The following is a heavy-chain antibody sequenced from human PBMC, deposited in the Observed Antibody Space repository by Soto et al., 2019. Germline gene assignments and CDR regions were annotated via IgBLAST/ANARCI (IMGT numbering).Heavy chain of an antibody. V-gene: IGHV4-31*03. J-gene: IGHJ5*02. Sequence: SETLSLTCTVSGGFISSGGYYWSWIRQHPGKGLEWIGYIYYSGNTYYNPSLKSRVTISADTSKNQFSLKLSSVTAADTALYYCARDLHVDTTVGSPFDPWGQGTLVTV. CDR3: ARDLHVDTTVGSPFDP. CDR2: IYYSGNT. CDR1: GGFISSGGYY. D-gene: IGHD5-18*01.